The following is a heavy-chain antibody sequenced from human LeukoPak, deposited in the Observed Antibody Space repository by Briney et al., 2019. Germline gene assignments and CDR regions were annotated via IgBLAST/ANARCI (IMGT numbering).Heavy chain of an antibody. CDR3: AKDINWYFDL. V-gene: IGHV3-30*18. CDR2: QSYDGSNK. Sequence: PGRSLRLSCAASAFTFSSYGMHWVRQAPGRGLEWVAVQSYDGSNKYYADSVKGRYTISRDNSKNTLHLEMNSLRVEDTAVYYCAKDINWYFDLWGRGTLVTVSS. CDR1: AFTFSSYG. J-gene: IGHJ2*01.